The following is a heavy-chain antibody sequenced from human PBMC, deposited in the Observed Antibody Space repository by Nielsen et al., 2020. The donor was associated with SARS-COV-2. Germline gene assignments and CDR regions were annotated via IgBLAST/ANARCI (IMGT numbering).Heavy chain of an antibody. J-gene: IGHJ4*02. Sequence: GGSLRLSCAASGFTFSDYYMSWIRQAPGGGLEWLSYISSRNTYINYADSVKGRFTISRDNAKNSLFLQMNSLRAEDTAFYYCARGGVLWFAELPDYWGQGTLVTVSS. D-gene: IGHD3-10*01. CDR1: GFTFSDYY. CDR2: ISSRNTYI. V-gene: IGHV3-11*05. CDR3: ARGGVLWFAELPDY.